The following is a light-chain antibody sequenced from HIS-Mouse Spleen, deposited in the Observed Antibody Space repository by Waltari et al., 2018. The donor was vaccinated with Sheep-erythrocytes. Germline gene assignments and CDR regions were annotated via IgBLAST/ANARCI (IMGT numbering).Light chain of an antibody. J-gene: IGKJ1*01. CDR3: MQALQTPVT. Sequence: DIVMTQSPLSLPVTPGEPASISCRSSQSLLHSNGYNYLDWYLQKPGQSPQLLIYLGSNRASGVPDRFSGSGSGTDFRLKISRVEAEDVGVYYCMQALQTPVTFGQGTKVEIK. V-gene: IGKV2-28*01. CDR2: LGS. CDR1: QSLLHSNGYNY.